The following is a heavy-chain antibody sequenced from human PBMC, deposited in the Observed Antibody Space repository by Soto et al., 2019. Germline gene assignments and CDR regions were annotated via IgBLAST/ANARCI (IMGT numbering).Heavy chain of an antibody. CDR2: IYHAGSV. Sequence: SETLSLTCAVSGYSIGSGYYWAWIRQSPGKGLEWIGSIYHAGSVYYNPSLNGRVALSMDTSKNHFSLKLTSVTAADTAVYYCARAFDYYGMDVWGQGTTVTVSS. CDR1: GYSIGSGYY. CDR3: ARAFDYYGMDV. J-gene: IGHJ6*02. V-gene: IGHV4-38-2*01.